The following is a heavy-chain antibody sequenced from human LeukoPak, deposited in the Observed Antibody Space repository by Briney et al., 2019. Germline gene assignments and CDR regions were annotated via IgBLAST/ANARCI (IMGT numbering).Heavy chain of an antibody. D-gene: IGHD6-6*01. J-gene: IGHJ4*02. Sequence: GGSLRLSCAASGFTFSSYAMSWVRQAPGKGLEWVSGMSGSGGRTYYADSVKGRFTISRDNSKNTLPLQMNSPRAEDTAVYYCAKDRDIAVRPYYFDYWGQGTLVTVSS. CDR2: MSGSGGRT. V-gene: IGHV3-23*01. CDR1: GFTFSSYA. CDR3: AKDRDIAVRPYYFDY.